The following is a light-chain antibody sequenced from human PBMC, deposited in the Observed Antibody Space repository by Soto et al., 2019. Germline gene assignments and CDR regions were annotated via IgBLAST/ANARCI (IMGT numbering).Light chain of an antibody. CDR2: GAS. Sequence: DILLNLSPSSMSQTISNILTITCRASQGIGNYLAWFQQEPGKVPKRLIYGASSLQSGAPSRFSGSGSGTEFTFTISRLQPEDFATYYCLQHVGKPLNFGGGTKVDI. J-gene: IGKJ4*01. CDR3: LQHVGKPLN. V-gene: IGKV1-17*03. CDR1: QGIGNY.